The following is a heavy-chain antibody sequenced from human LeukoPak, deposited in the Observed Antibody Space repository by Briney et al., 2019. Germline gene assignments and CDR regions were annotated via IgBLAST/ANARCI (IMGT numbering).Heavy chain of an antibody. CDR2: IYYNGTT. D-gene: IGHD5-24*01. CDR1: GGSISTYY. CDR3: ARGGGGFGI. V-gene: IGHV4-59*01. J-gene: IGHJ4*02. Sequence: PSETLSLTCTVSGGSISTYYWSWIRQPPGKELEWIGYIYYNGTTDYNPSLKSRVSISVDTSKNHFSLKVRSVTAADTAVYYCARGGGGFGIWGQGTLVTVSS.